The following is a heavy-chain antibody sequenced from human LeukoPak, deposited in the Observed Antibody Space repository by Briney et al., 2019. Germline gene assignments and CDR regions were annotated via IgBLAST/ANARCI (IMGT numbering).Heavy chain of an antibody. CDR1: GFTFSSYG. V-gene: IGHV3-30*18. J-gene: IGHJ5*02. D-gene: IGHD1-26*01. CDR2: ISYDGSNK. Sequence: GGSLRLSCAASGFTFSSYGMHWVRQAPGKGLEWVAVISYDGSNKYYADSVKGRFTISRDNSKNTLYLQMNSLRAEDTAVYYCAKGGWDGSYGSHWFDPWGQGTLVTVSS. CDR3: AKGGWDGSYGSHWFDP.